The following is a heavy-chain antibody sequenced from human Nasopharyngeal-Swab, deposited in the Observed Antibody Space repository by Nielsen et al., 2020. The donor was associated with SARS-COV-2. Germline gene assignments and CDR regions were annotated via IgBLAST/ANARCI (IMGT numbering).Heavy chain of an antibody. Sequence: GESLKISCAASGFTFSSYAMSWVRQAPGKGLEWVSAIGDSGGSTYYADSVKGRFTIARDNSKTTLYLQMNSLRAEETAVYYCAKDDRRSQWLVDYDYGMYVWGQGTTVTVSS. J-gene: IGHJ6*02. CDR2: IGDSGGST. D-gene: IGHD6-19*01. CDR3: AKDDRRSQWLVDYDYGMYV. V-gene: IGHV3-23*01. CDR1: GFTFSSYA.